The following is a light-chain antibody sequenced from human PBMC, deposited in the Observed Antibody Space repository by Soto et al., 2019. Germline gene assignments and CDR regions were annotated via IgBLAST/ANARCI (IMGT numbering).Light chain of an antibody. Sequence: QSVLTQPASVSGSPGQSITVSCTGTSSDVGGYKYVSWYQQHPGKAPKLMIYEVTNRPSGVSSRFSGSKSGNTASLTISGLQAEDEADYYCSSFTIRTTVVFGTGTKVTVL. CDR1: SSDVGGYKY. CDR3: SSFTIRTTVV. J-gene: IGLJ1*01. V-gene: IGLV2-14*01. CDR2: EVT.